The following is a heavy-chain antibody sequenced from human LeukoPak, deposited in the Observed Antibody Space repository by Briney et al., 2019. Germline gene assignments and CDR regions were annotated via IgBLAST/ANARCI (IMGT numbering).Heavy chain of an antibody. J-gene: IGHJ1*01. V-gene: IGHV3-53*05. D-gene: IGHD1-14*01. CDR2: IYSGSTT. Sequence: GGSLTLSCEASDFTVSANFMGWVRQAPGNGLEWAAVIYSGSTTYSADSVKGRFTISRDNSKNTLYLQMNSLRAEDTAVYYCAKEPKRTLRSEYFQHWGQGTLVTVSS. CDR1: DFTVSANF. CDR3: AKEPKRTLRSEYFQH.